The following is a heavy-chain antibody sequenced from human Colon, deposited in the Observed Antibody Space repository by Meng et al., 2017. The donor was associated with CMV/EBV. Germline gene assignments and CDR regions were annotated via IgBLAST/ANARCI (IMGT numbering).Heavy chain of an antibody. CDR2: VNNDGRNT. CDR3: ARSSGSYSFNAFDI. V-gene: IGHV3-74*01. J-gene: IGHJ3*02. Sequence: GESLKISCAASGFTFSSYWMHWVRQTPGKGLEWVSRVNNDGRNTVYADSVKGRFTISRDNAKNTVHLQMNSLRGEDTAVYYCARSSGSYSFNAFDIWGQGTMVTVSS. CDR1: GFTFSSYW. D-gene: IGHD1-26*01.